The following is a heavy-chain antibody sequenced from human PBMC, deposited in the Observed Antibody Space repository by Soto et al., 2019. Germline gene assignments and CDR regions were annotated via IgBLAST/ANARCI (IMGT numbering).Heavy chain of an antibody. D-gene: IGHD2-2*01. Sequence: QVQLVQSGAEVKQPGSSVKVSCKASGGTFSSYAISWVRQAPGQGLEWMGGIIPIFGTANYAQKFQGRVTITADESTSTAYMELSSLRSEDTAVYYCARVAGYCISTSCYLRRWFDPWGQGTLVTVSS. CDR1: GGTFSSYA. CDR2: IIPIFGTA. J-gene: IGHJ5*02. CDR3: ARVAGYCISTSCYLRRWFDP. V-gene: IGHV1-69*12.